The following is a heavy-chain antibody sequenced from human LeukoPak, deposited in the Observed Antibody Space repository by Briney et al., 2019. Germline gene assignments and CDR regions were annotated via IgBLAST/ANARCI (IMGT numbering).Heavy chain of an antibody. CDR1: GGTFSSYA. V-gene: IGHV1-69*13. CDR2: IIPIFGAS. Sequence: SVKVSCKASGGTFSSYAISWVRQAPGQGLEWVGEIIPIFGASNYAQKFQGRVTITADESTNTAYMELSSLRSEDTAVYYCARDWGALVGATTSFWVGPWGQGTLVTVSS. J-gene: IGHJ5*02. D-gene: IGHD1-26*01. CDR3: ARDWGALVGATTSFWVGP.